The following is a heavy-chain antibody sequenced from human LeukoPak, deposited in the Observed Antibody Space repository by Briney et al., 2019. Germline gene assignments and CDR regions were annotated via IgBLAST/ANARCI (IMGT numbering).Heavy chain of an antibody. CDR1: GYSFTSYW. Sequence: GESLKISCKGSGYSFTSYWIGWVRQMPGKGLEWMGIIYPGDSDTRYSPSLQGQVTISADKSISTAYLQWSSLKASDTAMYYCARQITVHNNEDAFDIWGQGTMVTVSS. CDR2: IYPGDSDT. V-gene: IGHV5-51*01. J-gene: IGHJ3*02. D-gene: IGHD1-14*01. CDR3: ARQITVHNNEDAFDI.